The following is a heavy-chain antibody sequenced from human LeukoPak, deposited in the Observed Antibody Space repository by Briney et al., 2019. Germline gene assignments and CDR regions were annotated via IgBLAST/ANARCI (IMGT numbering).Heavy chain of an antibody. Sequence: PSETLSLTCTVSGGSISSSSYYWGWIRQPPGKGLEWTGSIYYSGSTYYNPSLKSRVTISVDTSKNQISLKLSSVTAADTAVYYCARDSGRGYYYYMDVWGKGTTVTISS. J-gene: IGHJ6*03. D-gene: IGHD3-10*01. V-gene: IGHV4-39*07. CDR1: GGSISSSSYY. CDR3: ARDSGRGYYYYMDV. CDR2: IYYSGST.